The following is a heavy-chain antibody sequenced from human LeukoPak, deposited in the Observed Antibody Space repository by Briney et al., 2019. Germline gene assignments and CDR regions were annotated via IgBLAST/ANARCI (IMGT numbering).Heavy chain of an antibody. CDR2: ITGDGGGT. CDR3: AKETSSGNFVTIDC. D-gene: IGHD1-26*01. Sequence: GGSLRLSCAASGFTFSSYAMSWVRQAPGKGLEWVSAITGDGGGTNYADSVKGRFTIFRDNSKNTLYLQMNSLRAEDTAVYYCAKETSSGNFVTIDCWGQGALVTVSS. V-gene: IGHV3-23*01. J-gene: IGHJ4*02. CDR1: GFTFSSYA.